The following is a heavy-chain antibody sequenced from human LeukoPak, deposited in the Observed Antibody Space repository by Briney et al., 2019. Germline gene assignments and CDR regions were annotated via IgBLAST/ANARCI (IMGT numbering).Heavy chain of an antibody. J-gene: IGHJ3*02. V-gene: IGHV3-23*01. CDR1: GFTFSSYG. D-gene: IGHD3-16*01. CDR2: ISGSGGST. Sequence: PGGSLRLSCAASGFTFSSYGMSWVRQAPGKGLEWVSAISGSGGSTYYADSVKGRFTISRDNSKNTLYLQMNSLRAEDTAVYYCAKNRVVWGSNDAFDIWGQGTMVTVSS. CDR3: AKNRVVWGSNDAFDI.